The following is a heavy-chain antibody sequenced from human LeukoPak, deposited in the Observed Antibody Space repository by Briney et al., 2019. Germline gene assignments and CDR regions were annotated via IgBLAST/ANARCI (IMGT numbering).Heavy chain of an antibody. CDR2: INPNSGDT. Sequence: ASVKVSCKACGYIFIDYNMYWVRQAPGQGLEWMGWINPNSGDTKYAQKFQGRVTMTRDTSISTAYMELSRLRSDDTAVYYCARGFYGDYYYYCMDVWGRGTTVTVSS. CDR1: GYIFIDYN. V-gene: IGHV1-2*02. D-gene: IGHD4-17*01. J-gene: IGHJ6*02. CDR3: ARGFYGDYYYYCMDV.